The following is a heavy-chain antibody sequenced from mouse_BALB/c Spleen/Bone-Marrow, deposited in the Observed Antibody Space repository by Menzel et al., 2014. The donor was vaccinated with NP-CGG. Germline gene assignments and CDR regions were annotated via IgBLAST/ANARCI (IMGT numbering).Heavy chain of an antibody. Sequence: VQLQQPGPGLVKPSQSLSLTCSVTGYSITSGHYWNWIRQFPGNKLEWMGYINYDGTNNYNPSLRNRISITRDTSKNQFFLKLNSVTTEDTATYFCGRDRGNYYGTSYIAYWGQGTLVTVSA. CDR2: INYDGTN. CDR1: GYSITSGHY. CDR3: GRDRGNYYGTSYIAY. D-gene: IGHD1-1*01. V-gene: IGHV3-6*02. J-gene: IGHJ3*01.